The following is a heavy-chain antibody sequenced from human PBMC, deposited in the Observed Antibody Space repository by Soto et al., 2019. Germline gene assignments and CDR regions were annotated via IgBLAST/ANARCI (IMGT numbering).Heavy chain of an antibody. Sequence: QVQLVQSGAEVKKPGSSVKVSCKASGGTFSSYAISWVRQAPGQGLEWLGGSKPIFGTADHAQHFQRRDTITEDEYTSTAYMELSSLRSEDKAVYYCERGLIGYSYDSSGSDYFGYWGPGTLVNVSS. CDR1: GGTFSSYA. J-gene: IGHJ4*02. D-gene: IGHD3-22*01. CDR3: ERGLIGYSYDSSGSDYFGY. V-gene: IGHV1-69*01. CDR2: SKPIFGTA.